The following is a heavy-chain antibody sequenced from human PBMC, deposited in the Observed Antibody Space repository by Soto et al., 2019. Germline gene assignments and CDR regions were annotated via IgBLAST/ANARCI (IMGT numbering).Heavy chain of an antibody. V-gene: IGHV3-74*01. CDR1: GFTFSDDW. CDR3: ARGIRGHYGKDV. Sequence: EVQFVESGGGLVQPGGSLRLSCAASGFTFSDDWIHWVRQAPGKGLMWVSRIKGDGSTTHYADSVKGRFTVSRDNAKNTLYLPMNSLRAEDTALYYCARGIRGHYGKDVWGQGTSVSVSS. J-gene: IGHJ6*02. CDR2: IKGDGSTT. D-gene: IGHD3-10*01.